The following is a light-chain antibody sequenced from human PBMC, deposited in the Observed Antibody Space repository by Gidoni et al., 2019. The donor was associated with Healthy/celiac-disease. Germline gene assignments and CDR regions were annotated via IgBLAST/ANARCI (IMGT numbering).Light chain of an antibody. CDR1: QSVSANY. CDR3: QQYGGSPPVT. V-gene: IGKV3-20*01. J-gene: IGKJ5*01. Sequence: EIVLTQSPDTLSLSPGERATLSCRASQSVSANYLVWYQHKPGQPPRFLLYGASNRATGVPGRFSCSGSGTDFTLTISSLEPEDFGVYYCQQYGGSPPVTFGQGTRLEIK. CDR2: GAS.